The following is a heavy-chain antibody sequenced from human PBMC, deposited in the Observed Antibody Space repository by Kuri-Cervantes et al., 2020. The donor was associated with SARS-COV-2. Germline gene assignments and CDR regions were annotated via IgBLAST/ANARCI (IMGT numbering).Heavy chain of an antibody. CDR1: RFTFSSYS. J-gene: IGHJ3*02. CDR3: AKLGGGILAPDI. Sequence: GGSLRLSCAASRFTFSSYSMNWVRQAPGKGLEWVSAISGSGGSTYYADSVKGRFTISRDNSKNTLYLQMNSLRAEDTAVYYCAKLGGGILAPDIWGQGTMVTVSS. V-gene: IGHV3-23*01. CDR2: ISGSGGST. D-gene: IGHD2-15*01.